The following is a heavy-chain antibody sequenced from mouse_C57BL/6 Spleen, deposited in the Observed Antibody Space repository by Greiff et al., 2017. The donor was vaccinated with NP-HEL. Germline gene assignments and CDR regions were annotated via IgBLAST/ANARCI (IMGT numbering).Heavy chain of an antibody. CDR1: GYSIPSGYY. CDR3: ARDGYAYFDY. D-gene: IGHD2-2*01. J-gene: IGHJ2*01. Sequence: EVQLQASGPGLVKPSQSLSLTCSVTGYSIPSGYYWNWIRQFPGNNLEWMGYISYDGSNNYNPSLKHRISITRDTSKNQFFLKLNSVTTEDTATYYCARDGYAYFDYWGQGTTLTVSS. CDR2: ISYDGSN. V-gene: IGHV3-6*01.